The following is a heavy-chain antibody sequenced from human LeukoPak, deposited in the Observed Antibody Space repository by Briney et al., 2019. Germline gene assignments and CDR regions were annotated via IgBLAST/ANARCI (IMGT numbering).Heavy chain of an antibody. D-gene: IGHD4-17*01. Sequence: GGSLRLSCAASGFTFSNYWMHWVRQAPGKGLVWVSRIKCDGSDTSYADSVKGRFTVSRDNAKNTLYLQMNSLRVEDTAVYYCARDLTYGSNWFDPWGQGTLVTVSS. CDR2: IKCDGSDT. CDR3: ARDLTYGSNWFDP. CDR1: GFTFSNYW. V-gene: IGHV3-74*01. J-gene: IGHJ5*02.